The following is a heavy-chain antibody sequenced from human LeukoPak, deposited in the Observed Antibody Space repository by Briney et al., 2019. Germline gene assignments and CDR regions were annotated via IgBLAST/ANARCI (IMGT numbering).Heavy chain of an antibody. J-gene: IGHJ4*01. D-gene: IGHD1-7*01. V-gene: IGHV4-34*01. CDR2: INHTGST. CDR3: ASGRELELPWQ. CDR1: GKSFNLYY. Sequence: SGILALNFAVYGKSFNLYYWSRIRQSPGKRLEWIAEINHTGSTDYTPSLKSRVTISVDTSKNQFALKLASVTAADTAVYYCASGRELELPWQWGHGTLVSVSS.